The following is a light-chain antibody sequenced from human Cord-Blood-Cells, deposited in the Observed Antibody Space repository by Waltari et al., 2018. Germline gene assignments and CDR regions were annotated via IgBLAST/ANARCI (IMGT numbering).Light chain of an antibody. CDR3: QQYYSYPPVT. CDR1: QGISSY. V-gene: IGKV1-8*01. J-gene: IGKJ3*01. Sequence: AIRITQSPSSLPASTGDRVPITCRASQGISSYLAWYQQKPGKAPKLLIYAASTLQSGVPSRFSGSGSGTDFTLTISCLQSEDFATYYCQQYYSYPPVTFGPGTKVDIK. CDR2: AAS.